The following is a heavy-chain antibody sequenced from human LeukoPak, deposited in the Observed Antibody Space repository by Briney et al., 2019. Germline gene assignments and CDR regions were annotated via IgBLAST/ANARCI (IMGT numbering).Heavy chain of an antibody. CDR3: AKDRVTTVTTFFCQFDY. CDR1: VFTFSNYS. J-gene: IGHJ4*02. D-gene: IGHD4-17*01. V-gene: IGHV3-23*01. Sequence: PGGSLRLSCAASVFTFSNYSIHWVRQARGKGLEWVSAITGSGDNTYYADSVKGRFTISRDNSKNTLYLQMSSLRADDTAVYYGAKDRVTTVTTFFCQFDYWGQGTLVTVSS. CDR2: ITGSGDNT.